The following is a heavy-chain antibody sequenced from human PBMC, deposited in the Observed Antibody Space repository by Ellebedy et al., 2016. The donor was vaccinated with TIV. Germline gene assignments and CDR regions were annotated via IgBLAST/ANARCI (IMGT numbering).Heavy chain of an antibody. CDR1: GFTFSSYS. J-gene: IGHJ4*02. V-gene: IGHV3-64D*06. D-gene: IGHD3-16*01. Sequence: GESLKISCAASGFTFSSYSMNWVRQAPGKGLEYVSAITGDEGSTYYADSVKGRFTISRDNSKHTLYLQMSSLRDEDTAMYYCVKAWGDWGQGALVTVSS. CDR2: ITGDEGST. CDR3: VKAWGD.